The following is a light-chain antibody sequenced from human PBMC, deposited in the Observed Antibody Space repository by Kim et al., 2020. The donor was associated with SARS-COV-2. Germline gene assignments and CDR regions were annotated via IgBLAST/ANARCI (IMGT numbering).Light chain of an antibody. CDR3: QAWDSSTWV. J-gene: IGLJ3*02. CDR2: QDS. V-gene: IGLV3-1*01. Sequence: SYELTQPPSVSVSPGQTASITRSGDKLGDKYACWYQQKPGQSPVLVIYQDSKRPSGIPERFSGSNSGNTATLTISGTQAMDEADYYCQAWDSSTWV. CDR1: KLGDKY.